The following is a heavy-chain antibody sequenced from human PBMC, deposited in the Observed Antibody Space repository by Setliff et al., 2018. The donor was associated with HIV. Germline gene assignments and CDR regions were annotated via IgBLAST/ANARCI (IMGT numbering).Heavy chain of an antibody. CDR3: ARSAGIGNYHWDV. V-gene: IGHV3-64*02. CDR1: GFIFVSSA. J-gene: IGHJ6*03. CDR2: ISSNGDTT. Sequence: GGSLRLSCAASGFIFVSSAMHWVRQAPGKGLDFVSGISSNGDTTYYADSVRGRFTISRDDAKKSLYLQMNSLGVEDTAVYYCARSAGIGNYHWDVWGKGTTVTVSS.